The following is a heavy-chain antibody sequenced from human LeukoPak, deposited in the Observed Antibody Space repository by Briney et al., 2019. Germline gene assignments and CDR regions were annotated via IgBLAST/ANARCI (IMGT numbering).Heavy chain of an antibody. D-gene: IGHD3-9*01. V-gene: IGHV1-18*01. CDR1: GYSFTSYG. Sequence: ASVKVSCKASGYSFTSYGISWVRQAPGQGLEWMGWISAYNGNTNYAQKLQGRVTMTTDTSTSTAYMELRSLRSDDTAVYYCARDRPNYDFLTGYYFYFDYWGQGTLVTVSS. J-gene: IGHJ4*02. CDR3: ARDRPNYDFLTGYYFYFDY. CDR2: ISAYNGNT.